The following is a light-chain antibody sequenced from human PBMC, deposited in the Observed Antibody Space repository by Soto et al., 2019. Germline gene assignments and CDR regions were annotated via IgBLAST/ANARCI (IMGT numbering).Light chain of an antibody. CDR3: CSYAGSSTPGG. J-gene: IGLJ3*02. Sequence: QSVLTQPASVSGSPGQSITISCTGTSSDVGSYNLVSWYQQHPGKAPKLMIYEVSKRPSGVSNRFSGSKSGNTASLTISGLQAEDEADYYCCSYAGSSTPGGFGGGTKLTVL. CDR2: EVS. V-gene: IGLV2-23*02. CDR1: SSDVGSYNL.